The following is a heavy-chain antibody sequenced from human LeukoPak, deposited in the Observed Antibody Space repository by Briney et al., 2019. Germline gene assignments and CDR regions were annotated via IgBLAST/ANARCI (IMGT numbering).Heavy chain of an antibody. Sequence: SGGSLRLSCAASGFTFSSYSMNWVRQAPGKGLEWVSSISSSSSYIYYADSVKGRFTISRDNAKNSLYLQMNSLRAEDTAVYYCARDRAKAFDIWDQGTMVTVSS. J-gene: IGHJ3*02. D-gene: IGHD4/OR15-4a*01. CDR2: ISSSSSYI. CDR1: GFTFSSYS. V-gene: IGHV3-21*01. CDR3: ARDRAKAFDI.